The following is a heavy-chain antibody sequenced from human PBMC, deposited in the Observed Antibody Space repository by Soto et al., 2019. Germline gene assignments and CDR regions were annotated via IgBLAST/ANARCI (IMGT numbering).Heavy chain of an antibody. J-gene: IGHJ6*02. Sequence: PVGSLRLSCATSGFTFDDYAMHWVRQIPGKGLEWVSGINWNSETVGYADSVKGRFTISRDSAKNSLYLQMNTLRPEDTALYFCARDQDLGGYDLRPMYGLDVWGQGTTVTV. CDR3: ARDQDLGGYDLRPMYGLDV. D-gene: IGHD5-12*01. V-gene: IGHV3-9*01. CDR2: INWNSETV. CDR1: GFTFDDYA.